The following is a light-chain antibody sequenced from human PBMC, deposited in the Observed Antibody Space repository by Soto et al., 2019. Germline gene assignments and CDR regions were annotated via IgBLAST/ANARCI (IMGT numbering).Light chain of an antibody. J-gene: IGKJ1*01. Sequence: DIQMTQSPSTLSGSVGARVTITCRASQTISSRLAWYQQKPGKAPKLLIYKASTLKSGVPSRFSGSGSGTEFTLTISTLQPDDFATYYCQHYNSYSEAFGQGTEVVLK. CDR2: KAS. V-gene: IGKV1-5*03. CDR1: QTISSR. CDR3: QHYNSYSEA.